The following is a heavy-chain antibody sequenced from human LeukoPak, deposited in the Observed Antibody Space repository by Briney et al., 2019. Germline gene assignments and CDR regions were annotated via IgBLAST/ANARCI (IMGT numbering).Heavy chain of an antibody. CDR3: ARDRDHGAVYY. J-gene: IGHJ4*02. V-gene: IGHV3-74*01. CDR1: GFTFSDNW. D-gene: IGHD3-16*01. CDR2: INSDGSST. Sequence: ETLSLTCAGSGFTFSDNWWKSLRQAQGKELMWVSRINSDGSSTTYADSVKGRFTISRDNAKNTLYLQMNSLRVEDTAVYYCARDRDHGAVYYWGQGTLVT.